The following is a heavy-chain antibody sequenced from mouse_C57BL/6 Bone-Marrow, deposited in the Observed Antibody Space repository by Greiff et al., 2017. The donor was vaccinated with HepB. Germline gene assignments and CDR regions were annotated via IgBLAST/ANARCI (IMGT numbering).Heavy chain of an antibody. CDR3: AREGPYYSNYGRSFDY. CDR1: GYTFTDYY. Sequence: VQLQQSGPVLVKPGASVKMSCKASGYTFTDYYMNWVKQSHGKSLEWIGVINPYNGGTSYNQKFKGKATLTVDKSSSTAYMELNSLTSEDSAVYYCAREGPYYSNYGRSFDYWGQGTTLTVSS. V-gene: IGHV1-19*01. J-gene: IGHJ2*01. D-gene: IGHD2-5*01. CDR2: INPYNGGT.